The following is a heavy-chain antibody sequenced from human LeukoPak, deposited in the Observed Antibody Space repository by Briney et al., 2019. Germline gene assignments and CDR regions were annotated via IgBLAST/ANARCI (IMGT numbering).Heavy chain of an antibody. J-gene: IGHJ4*02. V-gene: IGHV3-69-1*01. CDR2: IRDSGEA. CDR3: ARDRGYSSFDY. CDR1: GFRVSDYY. Sequence: GSLRLSCAVSGFRVSDYYMSGVRQAPGKGLEWVGLIRDSGEAFYADFARGRFAISRDNAKNSLYLQMNSLTVDDTAVYYCARDRGYSSFDYWGQGTLVPVSS. D-gene: IGHD4-23*01.